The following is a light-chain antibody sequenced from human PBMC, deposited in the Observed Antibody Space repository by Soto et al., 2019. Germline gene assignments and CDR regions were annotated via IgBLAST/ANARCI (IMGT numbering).Light chain of an antibody. J-gene: IGKJ1*01. V-gene: IGKV3-20*01. CDR1: HTIRSNY. CDR2: GAS. Sequence: ETVLTQSPGTLSLSPEDRATLSCRANHTIRSNYLAWYRQTPGQAPRLLIYGASNRATGIADRFSGSGSGTDFTLIISRLEPEDFALYYCHQYGSSPWTFGQGTKVEIK. CDR3: HQYGSSPWT.